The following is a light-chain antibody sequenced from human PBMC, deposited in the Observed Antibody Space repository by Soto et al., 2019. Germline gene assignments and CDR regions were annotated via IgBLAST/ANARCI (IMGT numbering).Light chain of an antibody. V-gene: IGKV1-9*01. CDR3: QQLNSYSVT. Sequence: IQLTQSPSSLSASVGDRVTITCRASQGISSYLAWYQQKPGKAPKLLIYAASTLQSGVPSRFSGSGSGTDFHLTLSSLQPEDFATYYCQQLNSYSVTFGQGTKVEIK. CDR1: QGISSY. J-gene: IGKJ1*01. CDR2: AAS.